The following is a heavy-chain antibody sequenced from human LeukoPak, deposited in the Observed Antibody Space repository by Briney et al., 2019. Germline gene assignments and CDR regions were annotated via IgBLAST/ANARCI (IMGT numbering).Heavy chain of an antibody. CDR2: TWYDGSKQ. Sequence: PGGSLRLSCAASGFTFSNYGFHWVRQAPGKGLEWVAVTWYDGSKQFSADSVKGRFTIAKDNSKNTVYLQMNSLRVDDTAVYYCARVSHFDSSGYSPWGQGTLVTASS. V-gene: IGHV3-33*01. D-gene: IGHD3-22*01. CDR1: GFTFSNYG. J-gene: IGHJ4*02. CDR3: ARVSHFDSSGYSP.